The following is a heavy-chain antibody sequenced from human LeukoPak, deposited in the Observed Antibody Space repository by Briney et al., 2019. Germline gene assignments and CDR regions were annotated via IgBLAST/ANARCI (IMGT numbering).Heavy chain of an antibody. CDR2: MNPNSGNT. Sequence: VASVKVSCKASGYTFTSYDINWVRQATGQGLEWMGWMNPNSGNTGYAQKFQGRVTMTRNTSISTAYMELSSLRPEDTAVYYCARGYPYYDFWSGYWTYNWFDPWGQGTLVTVSS. V-gene: IGHV1-8*01. CDR1: GYTFTSYD. CDR3: ARGYPYYDFWSGYWTYNWFDP. J-gene: IGHJ5*02. D-gene: IGHD3-3*01.